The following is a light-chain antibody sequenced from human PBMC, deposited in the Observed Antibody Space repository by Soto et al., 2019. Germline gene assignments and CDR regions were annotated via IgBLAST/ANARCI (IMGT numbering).Light chain of an antibody. CDR3: QQYNSYPWT. Sequence: DIQMTQSPSTLSAYVGDRVTITCRASQSISSWLAWYQQKPGKAPKLQIYKASSLESGVPSRFSGSGSGTEFTLTISSLQPDDFATYYCQQYNSYPWTFGQGTKVEIK. CDR2: KAS. J-gene: IGKJ1*01. V-gene: IGKV1-5*03. CDR1: QSISSW.